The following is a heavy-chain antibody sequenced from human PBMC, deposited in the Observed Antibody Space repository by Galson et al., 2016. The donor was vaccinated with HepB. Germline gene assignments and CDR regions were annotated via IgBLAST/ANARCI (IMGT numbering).Heavy chain of an antibody. CDR1: AGTLKNYA. CDR2: ISGSGGRT. D-gene: IGHD3-10*01. J-gene: IGHJ4*02. CDR3: ARSGFFGELDK. Sequence: SLRLSCAVSAGTLKNYAMNWVRQAPGKGLEWVAAISGSGGRTSYEDSVRGRFTISRDNSKNTLFLRMNSVGVEDTAVCFCARSGFFGELDKWGQGTGVVVSS. V-gene: IGHV3-23*01.